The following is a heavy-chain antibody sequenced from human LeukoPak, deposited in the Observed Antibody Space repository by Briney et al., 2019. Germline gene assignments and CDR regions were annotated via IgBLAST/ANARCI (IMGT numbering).Heavy chain of an antibody. V-gene: IGHV4-59*08. Sequence: SETLSLTCTVSGGSISGYYWGWIRQPPGKGLEWIGYIYYSGSTNYNPSLKSRVTISVDTSKNQFSLKLSSVTAADTAVYYCARTPSYYYDSSGYYGPWFDPWGQGTLVTVSS. CDR2: IYYSGST. CDR3: ARTPSYYYDSSGYYGPWFDP. CDR1: GGSISGYY. J-gene: IGHJ5*02. D-gene: IGHD3-22*01.